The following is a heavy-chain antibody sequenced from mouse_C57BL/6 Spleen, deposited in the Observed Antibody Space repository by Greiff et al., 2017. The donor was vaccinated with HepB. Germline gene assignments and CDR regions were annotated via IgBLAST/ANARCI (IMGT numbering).Heavy chain of an antibody. V-gene: IGHV1-15*01. CDR1: GYTFTDYE. D-gene: IGHD1-1*01. CDR2: IDPETGGT. Sequence: VQLQQSGAELVRPGASVTLSCKASGYTFTDYEMHWVKQTPVHGLEWIGAIDPETGGTAYNQKFKGKAILTADKSSSTAYMELRSLTSEDSAVYYCTRRERITTVVEAMDYWGQGTSVTVSS. CDR3: TRRERITTVVEAMDY. J-gene: IGHJ4*01.